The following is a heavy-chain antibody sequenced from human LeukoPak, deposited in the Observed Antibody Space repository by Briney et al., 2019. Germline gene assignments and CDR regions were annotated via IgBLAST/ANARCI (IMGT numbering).Heavy chain of an antibody. CDR3: ARVGYGGRWLQLRNWFDP. Sequence: PSETLSFTCAVYGGSFSGYYWSWIRQPPGKGLEWIGEINHSGSTNYNPSLKSRVTISVDTSKNQFSLKLSSVTAADTAVYYCARVGYGGRWLQLRNWFDPWGQGTLVTVSS. CDR2: INHSGST. J-gene: IGHJ5*02. CDR1: GGSFSGYY. D-gene: IGHD5-24*01. V-gene: IGHV4-34*01.